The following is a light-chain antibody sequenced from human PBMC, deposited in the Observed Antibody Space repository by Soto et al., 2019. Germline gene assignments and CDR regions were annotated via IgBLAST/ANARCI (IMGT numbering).Light chain of an antibody. V-gene: IGKV1-39*01. CDR1: QSISRW. J-gene: IGKJ5*01. CDR2: DAS. Sequence: DSQVTQSPSTLSASVGDRGTSTCQASQSISRWLAWYQQKPGKAPKLLIYDASTLESGVPSRFSGSGYGTDFTLTISNLQPEDFATYYCQQSFSPPPITFGQGTRLEIK. CDR3: QQSFSPPPIT.